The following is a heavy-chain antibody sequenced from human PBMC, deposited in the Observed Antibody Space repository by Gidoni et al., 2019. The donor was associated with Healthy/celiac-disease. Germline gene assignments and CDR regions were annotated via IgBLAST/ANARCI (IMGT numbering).Heavy chain of an antibody. Sequence: QVQLVQSGAEVQKPGSSVKVSCKASGGTFSSYAISWVRQAPGQGLEWMGRIIPILGIANYAQKFQGRVTITADKSTSTAYMELSSLRSEDTAVYYCAREKAVGATWGLIDYWGQGTLVTVSS. D-gene: IGHD1-26*01. CDR1: GGTFSSYA. CDR2: IIPILGIA. V-gene: IGHV1-69*04. J-gene: IGHJ4*02. CDR3: AREKAVGATWGLIDY.